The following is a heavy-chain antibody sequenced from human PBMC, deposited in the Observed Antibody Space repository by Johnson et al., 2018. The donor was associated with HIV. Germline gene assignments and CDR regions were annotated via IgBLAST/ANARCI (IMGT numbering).Heavy chain of an antibody. CDR2: IKQDGSEK. Sequence: VQLVESGGGLVQPGGSLRLSCAASGFTFSNFWMSWVRQAPGKGLEWVANIKQDGSEKYYVDSVKGRFTISRDNAKNSLHLQMNSLRVEDTAVYYCTRGGAWILNAFDIWGQGTMVTVSS. J-gene: IGHJ3*02. D-gene: IGHD5-18*01. CDR3: TRGGAWILNAFDI. CDR1: GFTFSNFW. V-gene: IGHV3-7*05.